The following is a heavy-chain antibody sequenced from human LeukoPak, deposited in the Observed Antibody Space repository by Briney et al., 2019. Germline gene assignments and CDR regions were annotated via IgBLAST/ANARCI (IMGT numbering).Heavy chain of an antibody. CDR1: GGSFSGYY. Sequence: KPSETLSLTCAVYGGSFSGYYWSWIRQPPGKGLEWIGEINHSGSTNYNPSLKSRVTISVDTSKNQFSLKLSSVTAADTAVYYCARHKRITMVRGVANWFDPWGQGTLVTVSS. V-gene: IGHV4-34*01. D-gene: IGHD3-10*01. CDR2: INHSGST. CDR3: ARHKRITMVRGVANWFDP. J-gene: IGHJ5*02.